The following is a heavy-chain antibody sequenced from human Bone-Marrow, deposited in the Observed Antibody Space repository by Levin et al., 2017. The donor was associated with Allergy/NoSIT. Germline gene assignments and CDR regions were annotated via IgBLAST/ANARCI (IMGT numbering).Heavy chain of an antibody. D-gene: IGHD2-2*01. CDR3: AIDLGQGLGISCSRCYYYGMDV. CDR2: ISSDGYNK. J-gene: IGHJ6*02. V-gene: IGHV3-30*03. CDR1: GFTFSSYG. Sequence: GGSLRLSCAASGFTFSSYGMHWVRQAPGKGLEWVAVISSDGYNKYYADSVKGRFTISRDNSKNTLYLQMNSLRAEDTAVYYCAIDLGQGLGISCSRCYYYGMDVWGQGTTVTVSS.